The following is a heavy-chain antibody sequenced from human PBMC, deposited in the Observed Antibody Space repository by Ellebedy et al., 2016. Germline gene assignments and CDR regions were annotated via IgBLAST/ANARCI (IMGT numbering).Heavy chain of an antibody. CDR3: AKWNGGWYAFEV. CDR1: GGSVSSDY. Sequence: SETLSLTCNVSGGSVSSDYWNWIRRPPGKGLEWIGYVFHTGTTNYNPSLKSRVTMSVDTSKSQFSLRLTSVTAADTAVYYCAKWNGGWYAFEVWGQGTMVTVSS. CDR2: VFHTGTT. V-gene: IGHV4-59*02. D-gene: IGHD6-19*01. J-gene: IGHJ3*01.